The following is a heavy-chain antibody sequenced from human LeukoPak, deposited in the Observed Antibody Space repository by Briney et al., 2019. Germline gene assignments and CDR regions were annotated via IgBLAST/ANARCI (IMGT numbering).Heavy chain of an antibody. V-gene: IGHV4-34*01. CDR1: GGSFSGYY. CDR3: ARGQSTRYGDYDFDC. Sequence: SETLSLTCAVYGGSFSGYYWSWIRQPPGKGLEWIGEINHSGSTNYNPSLKSRVTISVDTSKNQFSLKLSSVTAADTAVYYCARGQSTRYGDYDFDCWGQGTLVTVSS. D-gene: IGHD4-17*01. CDR2: INHSGST. J-gene: IGHJ4*02.